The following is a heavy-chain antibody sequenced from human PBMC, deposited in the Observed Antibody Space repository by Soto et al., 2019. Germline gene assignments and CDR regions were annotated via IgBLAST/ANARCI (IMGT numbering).Heavy chain of an antibody. J-gene: IGHJ4*02. D-gene: IGHD2-21*02. Sequence: SETLSLTCTVSGGSISSGGYYWSWIRQHPGKGLQYIGYIYYSGSANYNPSLKSRVTISDDTSTNQIFLTLTSLTATDTALYYCATVLFSGGPSTAFHSWGQGTLVTVSS. CDR3: ATVLFSGGPSTAFHS. CDR2: IYYSGSA. CDR1: GGSISSGGYY. V-gene: IGHV4-61*08.